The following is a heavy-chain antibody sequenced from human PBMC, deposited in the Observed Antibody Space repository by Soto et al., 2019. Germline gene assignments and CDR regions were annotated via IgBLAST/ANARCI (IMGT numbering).Heavy chain of an antibody. CDR1: GGTFSRSG. J-gene: IGHJ6*02. V-gene: IGHV1-69*11. D-gene: IGHD3-16*02. CDR3: ARWPQPRYTADPYAVDV. CDR2: IVPSLDTT. Sequence: QVHLVQSGTEVKKPGSSVKVSCKASGGTFSRSGFSWVRQAPGQGLEWMGMIVPSLDTTNYAQKIQARVTITADEVTSTAYMEWRSLRSEDTAVYYCARWPQPRYTADPYAVDVWGQGTRVIVSS.